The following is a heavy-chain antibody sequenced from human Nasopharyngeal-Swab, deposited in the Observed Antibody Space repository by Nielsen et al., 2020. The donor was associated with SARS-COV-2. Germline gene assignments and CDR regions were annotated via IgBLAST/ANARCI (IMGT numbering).Heavy chain of an antibody. V-gene: IGHV4-34*01. CDR2: INHSGST. Sequence: WIRQPPGKGLEWIGEINHSGSTNYNPSLKSRVTISVDTPKNQFSLKLSSVTAADTAVYYCASHPAGGGGGDYWGQGTLVTVSS. D-gene: IGHD2-21*01. CDR3: ASHPAGGGGGDY. J-gene: IGHJ4*02.